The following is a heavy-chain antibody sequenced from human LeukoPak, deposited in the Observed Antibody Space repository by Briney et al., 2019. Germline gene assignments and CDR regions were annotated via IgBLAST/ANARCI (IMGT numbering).Heavy chain of an antibody. V-gene: IGHV3-33*01. CDR2: MWYDGSNK. CDR3: ARGLPPVMKYYFDY. CDR1: GFTFNSYG. J-gene: IGHJ4*02. Sequence: GGSLRLSCAASGFTFNSYGMHWGRQAPGKGLGWVAVMWYDGSNKYYADSVKGRFTISRDDSKNTLYLQMNSLRAEDTAMYYCARGLPPVMKYYFDYWGQGTLVTVSS. D-gene: IGHD4-11*01.